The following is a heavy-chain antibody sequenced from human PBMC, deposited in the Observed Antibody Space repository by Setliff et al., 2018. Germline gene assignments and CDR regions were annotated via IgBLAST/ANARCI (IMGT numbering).Heavy chain of an antibody. CDR2: INPSGGYT. CDR1: GHTFTSYF. Sequence: ASVKVSCKASGHTFTSYFMQWVRQAPGQGLEWMGMINPSGGYTIYAQKFQGRVTMTRDTSTSAVYLELSSLRSEDTAVYYCARGLIVLPGPSGDMGYFDYWGQGTLVTVSS. CDR3: ARGLIVLPGPSGDMGYFDY. J-gene: IGHJ4*02. V-gene: IGHV1-46*01. D-gene: IGHD2-8*01.